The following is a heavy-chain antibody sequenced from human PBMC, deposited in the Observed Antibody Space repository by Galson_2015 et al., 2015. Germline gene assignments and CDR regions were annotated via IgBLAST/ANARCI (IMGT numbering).Heavy chain of an antibody. CDR2: ISSSSSYI. CDR3: ARDGGDIWFGELNWFDP. CDR1: GFTFSSYS. J-gene: IGHJ5*02. D-gene: IGHD3-10*01. Sequence: SLRLSCAASGFTFSSYSMNWVRQAPGKGLEWVSSISSSSSYIYYADSVKGRFTISRDNAKNSLYLQMNSLRAEDTAVYYCARDGGDIWFGELNWFDPWGQGTLVTVSS. V-gene: IGHV3-21*01.